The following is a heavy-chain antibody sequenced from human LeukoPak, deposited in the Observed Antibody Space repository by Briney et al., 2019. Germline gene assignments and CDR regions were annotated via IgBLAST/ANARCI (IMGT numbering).Heavy chain of an antibody. D-gene: IGHD5-24*01. V-gene: IGHV1-18*04. Sequence: GASVKVSCKASGYTFTTYGISWVRQAPGQGLEWVGWISTYSGKTNYAQKVQGRVAMTTDTSTSTAYMELRSLRSDDTAVYYCARLEGGYWGQGTLVTVSS. CDR3: ARLEGGY. J-gene: IGHJ4*02. CDR1: GYTFTTYG. CDR2: ISTYSGKT.